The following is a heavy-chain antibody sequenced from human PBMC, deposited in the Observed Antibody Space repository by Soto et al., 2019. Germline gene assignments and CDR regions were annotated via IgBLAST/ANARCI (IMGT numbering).Heavy chain of an antibody. CDR1: GFSLTTSGVG. CDR2: IYWDDDE. J-gene: IGHJ4*02. D-gene: IGHD5-18*01. Sequence: QITLKESGPPLVKPTQTLTLTCSFSGFSLTTSGVGVGWIRQPPRKALEWLAVIYWDDDERYSPSLKSRLTITKDTSKNQVVLTTTNVDPVDTATYYCAHRRSGYSYAGFDSWGQGTLVTVCS. CDR3: AHRRSGYSYAGFDS. V-gene: IGHV2-5*02.